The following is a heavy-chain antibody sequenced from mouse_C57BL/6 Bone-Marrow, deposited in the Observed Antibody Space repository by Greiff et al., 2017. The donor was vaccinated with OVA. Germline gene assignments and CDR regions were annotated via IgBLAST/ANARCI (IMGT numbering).Heavy chain of an antibody. J-gene: IGHJ2*01. CDR2: IHPNSGST. CDR1: GYTFTSYW. CDR3: ARSNLPFDY. Sequence: QVQLQQPGAELVKPGASVKLSCKASGYTFTSYWMHWVKQRPGQGLEWIGMIHPNSGSTNSNEKFKSKATLTVDKSSSTAYMQLSSLTSEDSAVYYCARSNLPFDYWGKGTTLTVSS. D-gene: IGHD2-5*01. V-gene: IGHV1-64*01.